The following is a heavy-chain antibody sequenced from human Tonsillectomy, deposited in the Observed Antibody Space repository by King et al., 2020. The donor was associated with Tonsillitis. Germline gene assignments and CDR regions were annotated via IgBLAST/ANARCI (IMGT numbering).Heavy chain of an antibody. CDR3: ARGPRYDFWSGPPYMDV. CDR1: GGSISSGGYY. Sequence: QLQESGPGLVKPSQTLSLTCTVSGGSISSGGYYWNWIRQHPGKGLEWIGYIYNSGIPYYNPSPKSRVSISLDTSKNQFSLKLTSVTAADTAVYYCARGPRYDFWSGPPYMDVWGKGTTVTVSS. V-gene: IGHV4-31*03. J-gene: IGHJ6*03. CDR2: IYNSGIP. D-gene: IGHD3-3*01.